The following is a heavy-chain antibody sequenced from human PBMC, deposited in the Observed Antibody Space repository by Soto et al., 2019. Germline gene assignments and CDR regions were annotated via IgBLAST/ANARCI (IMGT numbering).Heavy chain of an antibody. V-gene: IGHV3-73*01. CDR3: TRPDRRYCSSTSCYTGDYYYGMDV. J-gene: IGHJ6*02. Sequence: GGSLRLSCAASGFTFSGSAMHWVRQASGKGLEWVGRIRSKANSYATAYAASVKGRFTISRDDSKNTAYLQMNSLKTEDTAVYYCTRPDRRYCSSTSCYTGDYYYGMDVWGQGTTVTVSS. D-gene: IGHD2-2*02. CDR2: IRSKANSYAT. CDR1: GFTFSGSA.